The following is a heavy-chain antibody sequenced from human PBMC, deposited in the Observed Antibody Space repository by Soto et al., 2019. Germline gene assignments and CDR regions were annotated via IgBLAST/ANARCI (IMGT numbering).Heavy chain of an antibody. CDR2: IIPIFGTA. CDR3: ARESRTGTTISY. CDR1: GWSFSSYA. Sequence: GASVKVSCKASGWSFSSYAISWVRQAPGQGLEWMGGIIPIFGTANYTQKFQGRVTITADESTSTAYMELSSLRSEDTAVYYCARESRTGTTISYWGQGTLVTVPS. J-gene: IGHJ4*02. D-gene: IGHD1-7*01. V-gene: IGHV1-69*13.